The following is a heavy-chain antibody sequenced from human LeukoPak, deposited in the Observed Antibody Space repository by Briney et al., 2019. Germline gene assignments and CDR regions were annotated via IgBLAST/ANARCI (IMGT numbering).Heavy chain of an antibody. CDR3: ARGGTVTTFDY. J-gene: IGHJ4*02. V-gene: IGHV3-20*04. Sequence: PGGSLRLSCAASGFTFDDYAMTWVRHPPGKGLEWVSTVNWNGGSTSYADSVKGRFTISRDNAKNSLYLQMSSLRADDTAFYYCARGGTVTTFDYWGQGTLVTVSS. D-gene: IGHD4-11*01. CDR1: GFTFDDYA. CDR2: VNWNGGST.